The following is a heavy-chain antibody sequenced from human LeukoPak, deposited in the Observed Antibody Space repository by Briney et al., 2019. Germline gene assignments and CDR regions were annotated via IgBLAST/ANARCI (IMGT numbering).Heavy chain of an antibody. Sequence: PSETLPLTSTPPAGSISSGDYYWSWIRQPPGKGLEWIGYIYYSGSTYYNPSLKSRVTISVDTSKNQFSLKLSSVTAADTAVYYCARGLENYDILTGYYLEAFDIWGQGTMVTVSS. CDR2: IYYSGST. V-gene: IGHV4-30-4*01. D-gene: IGHD3-9*01. CDR1: AGSISSGDYY. CDR3: ARGLENYDILTGYYLEAFDI. J-gene: IGHJ3*02.